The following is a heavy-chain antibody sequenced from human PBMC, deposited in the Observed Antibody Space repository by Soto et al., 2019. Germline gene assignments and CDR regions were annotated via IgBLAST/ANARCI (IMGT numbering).Heavy chain of an antibody. CDR3: ARLRLDIVVVVAGGMDV. J-gene: IGHJ6*02. CDR1: GYTFTGYY. CDR2: INPNSGGT. Sequence: ASVKVSCKASGYTFTGYYMHWVRQAPGQGLEWMGWINPNSGGTNYAQKFQGRVTMTRDTSISTAYMELSRLRSDDTAVYYCARLRLDIVVVVAGGMDVWGQGTKVPVYS. D-gene: IGHD2-15*01. V-gene: IGHV1-2*02.